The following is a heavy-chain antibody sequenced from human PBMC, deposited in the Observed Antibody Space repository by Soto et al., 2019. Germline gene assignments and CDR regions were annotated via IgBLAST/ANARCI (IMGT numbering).Heavy chain of an antibody. CDR1: GITFSSYA. V-gene: IGHV3-23*01. CDR2: ISASGGGT. D-gene: IGHD3-10*01. J-gene: IGHJ6*02. CDR3: ANLGGSGGITGGMEG. Sequence: EVQLLESGGGLVQPGGSLRLSCAASGITFSSYAMSWVRQAPGKGLEWVSAISASGGGTYYADSVKGRFTISRDNCTNRLLSQMNAPRAGEQAVYYCANLGGSGGITGGMEGWGQGLTGTV.